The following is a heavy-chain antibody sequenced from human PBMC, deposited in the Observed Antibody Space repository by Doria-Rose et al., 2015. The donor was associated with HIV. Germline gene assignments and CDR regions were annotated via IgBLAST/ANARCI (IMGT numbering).Heavy chain of an antibody. CDR1: GVSLSSPGMG. Sequence: ESGPVLVKPTETLTLTCTVSGVSLSSPGMGVSWIRQPPGKALEWLANIYSDDERSYKTSLTSRLTISRGTSKSRVVLTMTDMDPVDTATYYCARIKSSRWYHKYYFDFWGQGTLVIVSA. CDR3: ARIKSSRWYHKYYFDF. J-gene: IGHJ4*02. D-gene: IGHD6-13*01. V-gene: IGHV2-26*01. CDR2: IYSDDER.